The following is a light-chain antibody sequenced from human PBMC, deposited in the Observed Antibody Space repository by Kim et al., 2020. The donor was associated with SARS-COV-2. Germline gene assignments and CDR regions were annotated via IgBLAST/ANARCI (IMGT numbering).Light chain of an antibody. Sequence: SPGESATLPCMAIQMVSSRYFDCDQQKPGQPPLLLSYGATSRATGSTDRCSGSGSETNFTLTTIILEPDDFADYYCQQNCSSPVTFGQGTKVDIK. CDR3: QQNCSSPVT. V-gene: IGKV3-20*01. J-gene: IGKJ1*01. CDR2: GAT. CDR1: QMVSSRY.